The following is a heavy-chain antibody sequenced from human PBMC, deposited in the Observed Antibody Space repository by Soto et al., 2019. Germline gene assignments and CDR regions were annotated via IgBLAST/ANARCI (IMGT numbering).Heavy chain of an antibody. J-gene: IGHJ4*02. Sequence: SETLSLTCAVYGGSFSGYYWIWIRQPPGKGLEWIGEINHSGSTNYNPSLKSRVTISVGTSKNQFSLKLSSVTAADTAVYYCARGLLYDILTGYLDYWGQGTLVTVSS. CDR2: INHSGST. CDR1: GGSFSGYY. V-gene: IGHV4-34*01. D-gene: IGHD3-9*01. CDR3: ARGLLYDILTGYLDY.